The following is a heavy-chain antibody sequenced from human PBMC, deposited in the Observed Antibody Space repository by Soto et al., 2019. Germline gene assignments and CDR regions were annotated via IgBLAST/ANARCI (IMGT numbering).Heavy chain of an antibody. CDR1: GFTFSHAW. CDR2: IKSKTDGGTT. V-gene: IGHV3-15*07. CDR3: TTHYDFWSGYYQPRRGMLV. Sequence: EVQLVESGGGLVKPGGSLRLSCAGSGFTFSHAWMNWVRQAPGKGLEWVGRIKSKTDGGTTDYAAPVKGRFTISRDDSKNTLYLQMNSLKTEDTAVYYCTTHYDFWSGYYQPRRGMLVWGQGTLVTVSS. D-gene: IGHD3-3*01. J-gene: IGHJ4*02.